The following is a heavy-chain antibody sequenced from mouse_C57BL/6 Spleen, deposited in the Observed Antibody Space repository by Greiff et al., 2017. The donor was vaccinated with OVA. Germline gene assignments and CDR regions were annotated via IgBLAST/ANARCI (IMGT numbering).Heavy chain of an antibody. CDR2: IYPGDGDT. V-gene: IGHV1-82*01. Sequence: QVQLQQSGPELVKPGDSVKISCKASGYAFSSSWMNWVKQRPGKGLEWIGRIYPGDGDTNYNGKFKGKATRTPDKASSTAYMQLSILTSEDSAVYFCASEDGYYGYFDYWGQGTTLTVSS. CDR1: GYAFSSSW. J-gene: IGHJ2*01. D-gene: IGHD2-3*01. CDR3: ASEDGYYGYFDY.